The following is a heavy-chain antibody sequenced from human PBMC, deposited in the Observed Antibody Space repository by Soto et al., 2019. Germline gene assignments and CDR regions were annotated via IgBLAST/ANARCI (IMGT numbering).Heavy chain of an antibody. CDR3: ATDQGGTTLYYLGMDA. CDR1: GFTFSSYA. Sequence: QVQLVESGGGVVQPGRSLRLSCAASGFTFSSYAMHWVRQAPGQGLEWVALISYDGSNKYYADSVKGRFTISRDNSKNTLYLQMTSLRPEDTAVYHCATDQGGTTLYYLGMDAWGQGTTVTVSS. V-gene: IGHV3-30-3*01. D-gene: IGHD1-7*01. CDR2: ISYDGSNK. J-gene: IGHJ6*02.